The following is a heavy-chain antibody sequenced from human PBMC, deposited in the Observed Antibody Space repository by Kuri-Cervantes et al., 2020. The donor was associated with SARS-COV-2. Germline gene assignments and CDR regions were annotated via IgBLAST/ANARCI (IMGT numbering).Heavy chain of an antibody. D-gene: IGHD1-7*01. Sequence: GESLKISCTGPGFSLSGYALHWVRQAPGKGLEWVAVISFDGSNKKYADFVEGRFTISRDNSKNTLYLQMNGLRAEDTAVYYCARGRLTGTTLSWGQGTLVTVS. CDR2: ISFDGSNK. CDR1: GFSLSGYA. V-gene: IGHV3-30*04. CDR3: ARGRLTGTTLS. J-gene: IGHJ5*02.